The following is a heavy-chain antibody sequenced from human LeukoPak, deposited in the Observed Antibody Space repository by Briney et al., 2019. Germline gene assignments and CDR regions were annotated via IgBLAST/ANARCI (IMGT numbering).Heavy chain of an antibody. CDR3: ARGSGSSWYFYFDY. CDR1: DFIFITYA. D-gene: IGHD6-13*01. V-gene: IGHV3-23*01. Sequence: PGGSLRLSCAASDFIFITYAMSWVRQAPGKGLEWVSTISGGGDATYYADSVKGRFTISRDNAKNSVYLQMNSLRAEDTALYYCARGSGSSWYFYFDYWGQGTLVTVSS. CDR2: ISGGGDAT. J-gene: IGHJ4*02.